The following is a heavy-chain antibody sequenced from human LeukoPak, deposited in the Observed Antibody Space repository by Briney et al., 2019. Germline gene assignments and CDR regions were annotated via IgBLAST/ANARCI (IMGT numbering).Heavy chain of an antibody. CDR3: ARGTLGHYSGSYYYYYCMDV. J-gene: IGHJ6*03. V-gene: IGHV1-69*06. CDR2: IIPIFGTA. Sequence: GASVKVSCKASGGTFSSYAISWVRQAPGQGLEWMGGIIPIFGTANYAQKFQGRVTITADKSTSTAYMELSSLRSEDTAVYYCARGTLGHYSGSYYYYYCMDVWGKGTTVTVSS. D-gene: IGHD2-15*01. CDR1: GGTFSSYA.